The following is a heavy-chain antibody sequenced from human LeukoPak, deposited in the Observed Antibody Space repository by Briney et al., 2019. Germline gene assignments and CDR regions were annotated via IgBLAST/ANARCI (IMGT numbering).Heavy chain of an antibody. V-gene: IGHV3-30-3*01. CDR1: GFTFSSYA. J-gene: IGHJ6*02. Sequence: GGSLRLSCAASGFTFSSYAMHWVRQAPGKGLEWVAAISYDGTNKYYADSVKGRFTISRDNSKNTLYLQMNSLRAEDTAVYHCARDRWEQLRFVDYFYYGMDVWGQGTTVTVSS. CDR2: ISYDGTNK. CDR3: ARDRWEQLRFVDYFYYGMDV. D-gene: IGHD1-26*01.